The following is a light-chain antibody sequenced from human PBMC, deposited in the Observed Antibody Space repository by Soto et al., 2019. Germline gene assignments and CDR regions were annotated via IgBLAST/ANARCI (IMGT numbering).Light chain of an antibody. CDR1: QSVSSSY. J-gene: IGKJ5*01. Sequence: EIVLTQSPGTLSLSPGERATLSCRASQSVSSSYLAWYQQKPGQAPRLLSYGASSRATGIPDRFSGSGSGTDFTLTITRLEPEDFAVYYCQQYGSSPQSFGKGTRLEIK. CDR2: GAS. CDR3: QQYGSSPQS. V-gene: IGKV3-20*01.